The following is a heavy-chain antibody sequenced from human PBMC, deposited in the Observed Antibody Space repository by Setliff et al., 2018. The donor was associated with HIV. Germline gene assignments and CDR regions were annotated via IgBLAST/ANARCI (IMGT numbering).Heavy chain of an antibody. V-gene: IGHV4-39*07. Sequence: SETLSLTCTVSGGSINSRSYSWGWIRQPPGKGLEWIGSFYYTGSTYYNPSLKSRVTISVDTSKNQFSLRLNSVTAADTAVYYCARQGNIVVVTSFDYWGQGTLVTVSS. CDR2: FYYTGST. J-gene: IGHJ4*02. CDR1: GGSINSRSYS. CDR3: ARQGNIVVVTSFDY. D-gene: IGHD2-21*02.